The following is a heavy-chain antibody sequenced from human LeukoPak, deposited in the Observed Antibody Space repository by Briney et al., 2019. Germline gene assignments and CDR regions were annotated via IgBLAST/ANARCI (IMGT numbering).Heavy chain of an antibody. CDR3: ARSDYYGSGSYYRRVGMDV. CDR2: IHYTGNT. D-gene: IGHD3-10*01. J-gene: IGHJ6*02. Sequence: SETLSLTCTVSGGSISGYYWSWIRQPPGKGLEYIGYIHYTGNTNYNPSLKSRVTISVDKSKNQFSLKLSSVTAADTAVYYCARSDYYGSGSYYRRVGMDVWGQGTTVTVSS. V-gene: IGHV4-59*12. CDR1: GGSISGYY.